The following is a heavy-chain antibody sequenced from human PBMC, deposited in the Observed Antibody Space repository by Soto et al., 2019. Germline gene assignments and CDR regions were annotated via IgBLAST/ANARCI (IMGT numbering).Heavy chain of an antibody. CDR3: VRSKGGYSYGTPFDY. Sequence: EVQLEESGGALVQPGRSLRLSCAASGFTFDDYAMYWVRQVLGKGLEWVSSISWNSGNIGYADSVKGRFTTSRDNAENSLYLQRNSLGPEDTALYYCVRSKGGYSYGTPFDYWGQGTLVTVSS. CDR1: GFTFDDYA. CDR2: ISWNSGNI. D-gene: IGHD5-18*01. J-gene: IGHJ4*02. V-gene: IGHV3-9*01.